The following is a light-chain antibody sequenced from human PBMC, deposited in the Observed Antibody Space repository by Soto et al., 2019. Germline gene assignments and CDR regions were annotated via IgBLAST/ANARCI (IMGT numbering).Light chain of an antibody. CDR1: RSDVGDYNY. Sequence: QSVLTQPASVSGSPGQSITISCTGTRSDVGDYNYVSWYQQHPGKAPKRMIYDVSNRPSGVSNRFSGSKSGNTASLTISGLPAKDEDDYYCGSYTISTTLDVFGPGTKLTVL. V-gene: IGLV2-14*01. CDR3: GSYTISTTLDV. CDR2: DVS. J-gene: IGLJ1*01.